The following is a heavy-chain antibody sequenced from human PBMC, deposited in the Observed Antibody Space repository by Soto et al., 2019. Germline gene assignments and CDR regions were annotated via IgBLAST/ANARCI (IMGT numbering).Heavy chain of an antibody. CDR3: AADPSGSYYLFPNFDY. J-gene: IGHJ4*02. V-gene: IGHV1-18*01. CDR1: GYNFDNYG. D-gene: IGHD1-26*01. Sequence: ASVKVSCKTSGYNFDNYGVNWLRQAPGHGPEWMGWISGRNGKTKYSHKFQGRVTITTDTRTTTAYMELRSLTSDDTAVYYCAADPSGSYYLFPNFDYWGQGTLVTVSS. CDR2: ISGRNGKT.